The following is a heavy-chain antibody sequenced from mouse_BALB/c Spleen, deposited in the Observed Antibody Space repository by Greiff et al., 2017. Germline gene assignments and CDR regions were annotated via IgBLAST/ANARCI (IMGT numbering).Heavy chain of an antibody. V-gene: IGHV3-2*02. CDR1: GYSITSDYA. Sequence: EVMLVESGPGLVKPSQSLSLTCTVTGYSITSDYAWNWIRQFPGNKLEWMGYISYSGSTSYNPSLKSRISITRDTSKNQFFLQLNSVTTEDTATYYCARETTVVPFAYWGQGTLVTVSA. CDR3: ARETTVVPFAY. D-gene: IGHD1-1*01. CDR2: ISYSGST. J-gene: IGHJ3*01.